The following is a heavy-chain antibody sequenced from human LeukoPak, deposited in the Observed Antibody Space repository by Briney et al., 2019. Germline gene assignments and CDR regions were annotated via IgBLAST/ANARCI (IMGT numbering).Heavy chain of an antibody. D-gene: IGHD6-19*01. J-gene: IGHJ4*02. CDR1: GFTFSRYG. Sequence: GGSLRLSCAASGFTFSRYGLHWVRQAPGKGLEWVAFISYDGSNKYYADSVKGRLTISRDNSKNRVYMQMNSLRVEDTAVYHCAKDRSSGWGPSFNYWGQGTLVTVSS. CDR3: AKDRSSGWGPSFNY. CDR2: ISYDGSNK. V-gene: IGHV3-30*02.